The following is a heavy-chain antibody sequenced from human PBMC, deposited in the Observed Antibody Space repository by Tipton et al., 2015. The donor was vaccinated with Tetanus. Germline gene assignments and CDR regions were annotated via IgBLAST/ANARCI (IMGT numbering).Heavy chain of an antibody. D-gene: IGHD3-22*01. CDR2: IYFSGST. J-gene: IGHJ4*02. CDR3: AKLFRVRARGITMVVVVPPGYFDY. V-gene: IGHV4-39*01. Sequence: TLSLTCTVSGASISNSSSYWGWIRQSPGKGLEWIGNIYFSGSTYYNPSLKSRVTISVDTSKNQFSLRLNSVTAADTAVYYCAKLFRVRARGITMVVVVPPGYFDYWGQGPLVTVS. CDR1: GASISNSSSY.